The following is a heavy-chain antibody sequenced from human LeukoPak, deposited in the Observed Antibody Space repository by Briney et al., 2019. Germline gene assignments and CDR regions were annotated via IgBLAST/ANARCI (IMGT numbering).Heavy chain of an antibody. Sequence: GGSLRLSCAASGFTFSTYGMHWVRQAPGKGLEWVSTIYTGGNTYYAASVKGRFTISRDFSKNTVFLHMNSLRAEDTAMYYCARGDDSGYYDYFDYWGQGALVTVSS. CDR1: GFTFSTYG. J-gene: IGHJ4*02. CDR3: ARGDDSGYYDYFDY. D-gene: IGHD5-12*01. V-gene: IGHV3-53*01. CDR2: IYTGGNT.